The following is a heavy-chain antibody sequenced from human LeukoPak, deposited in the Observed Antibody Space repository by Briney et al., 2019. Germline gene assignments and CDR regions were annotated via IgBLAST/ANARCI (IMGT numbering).Heavy chain of an antibody. Sequence: GGSLRLSCAASGFTFSSYAMSWVRQAPGKGLEWVAGINWDGGALHYADSVKGRFTISRDHAENSVHLEMSSLTVEDTALYFCARDLSSSWYSLGFWGQGSLVIVSS. CDR3: ARDLSSSWYSLGF. CDR2: INWDGGAL. D-gene: IGHD6-13*01. V-gene: IGHV3-20*04. J-gene: IGHJ4*02. CDR1: GFTFSSYA.